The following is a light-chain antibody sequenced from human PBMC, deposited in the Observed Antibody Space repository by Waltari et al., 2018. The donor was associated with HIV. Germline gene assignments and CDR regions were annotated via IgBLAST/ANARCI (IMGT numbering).Light chain of an antibody. CDR3: QQYYSLPWT. CDR2: WAS. CDR1: QSVLYSSNKENY. V-gene: IGKV4-1*01. J-gene: IGKJ1*01. Sequence: DIVMTQSPDSLAVSLGEGATIRCKSSQSVLYSSNKENYLAWYQKKPGQPPKLLIYWASTRESGVPARFSGRGSGTDFSLTISSLQAEDVAVYYCQQYYSLPWTFGQGTKVEI.